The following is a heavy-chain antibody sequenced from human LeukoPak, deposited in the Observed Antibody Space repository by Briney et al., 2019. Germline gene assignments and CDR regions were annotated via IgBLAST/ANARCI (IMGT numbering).Heavy chain of an antibody. CDR3: ARYSGNPSYYGMDV. CDR2: IYYGGST. J-gene: IGHJ6*02. Sequence: PSETLSLTCAVYGGSFSGYYWSWIRQHPGKGLEWIGYIYYGGSTYNPSLKSRVTISVDTSKNQFFLKLSSVTAADTAVYYCARYSGNPSYYGMDVWGQGTTVTVSS. CDR1: GGSFSGYY. V-gene: IGHV4-31*11. D-gene: IGHD3-10*01.